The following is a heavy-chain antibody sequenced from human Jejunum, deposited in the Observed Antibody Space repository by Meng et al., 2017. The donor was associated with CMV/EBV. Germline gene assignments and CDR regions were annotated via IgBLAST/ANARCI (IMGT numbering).Heavy chain of an antibody. CDR3: AHRSPGYISGWDQGLFDY. V-gene: IGHV2-5*02. CDR1: GFSLTTSGVG. CDR2: IYWDDDK. D-gene: IGHD6-19*01. Sequence: QITLKESGPTLVEPTQTLTLTCTFSGFSLTTSGVGVPWIRQPPGKALEWLAVIYWDDDKRYSPSLRNRLAITKDTSKNQVVLTMTNMDPVDTATYYCAHRSPGYISGWDQGLFDYWGQGSLVTVSS. J-gene: IGHJ4*02.